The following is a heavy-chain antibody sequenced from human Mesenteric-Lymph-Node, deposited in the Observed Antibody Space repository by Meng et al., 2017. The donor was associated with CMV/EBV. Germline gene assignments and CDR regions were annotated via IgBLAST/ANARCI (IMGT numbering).Heavy chain of an antibody. CDR3: AKEGIVVVPAAIIPGGFDP. D-gene: IGHD2-2*02. CDR2: MNWNGAHI. CDR1: GFTFDDYD. Sequence: GGSLRLSCAASGFTFDDYDMAWVRQAPGKGLEWVSGMNWNGAHIGYMDSVKGRFTISRDNAKNSLYLQMSSLRAEDTAVYYCAKEGIVVVPAAIIPGGFDPWGQEPWSPSPQ. V-gene: IGHV3-20*04. J-gene: IGHJ5*02.